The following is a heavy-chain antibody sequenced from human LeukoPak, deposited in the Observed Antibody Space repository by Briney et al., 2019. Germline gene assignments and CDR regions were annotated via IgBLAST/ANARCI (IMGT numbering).Heavy chain of an antibody. CDR1: GGSILTTNW. CDR2: VHLSGAS. Sequence: KTSETLSLTCAVSGGSILTTNWWSWVRPPPGKGLEWIGEVHLSGASNYNPSLKSRVNTSIDKSKNQLSLELTSVTAADTAIYYCTRESGAFSPFGFWGQGTLVTVSS. CDR3: TRESGAFSPFGF. V-gene: IGHV4-4*02. J-gene: IGHJ4*02. D-gene: IGHD1-26*01.